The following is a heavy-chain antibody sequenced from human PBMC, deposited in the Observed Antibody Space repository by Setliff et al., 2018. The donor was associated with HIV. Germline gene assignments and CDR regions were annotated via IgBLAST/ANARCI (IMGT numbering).Heavy chain of an antibody. CDR1: GYTFTSYD. V-gene: IGHV1-8*02. D-gene: IGHD3-10*01. CDR3: ARADGEAQLLWGGYHYYHYWDG. J-gene: IGHJ6*03. Sequence: ASVKVSCKASGYTFTSYDVYWVRQATGQGLEWMGWMNPNSGNTGYAQVRDRVSMTRNISTGTAYMELSSLRSDDTAVYYCARADGEAQLLWGGYHYYHYWDGWG. CDR2: MNPNSGNT.